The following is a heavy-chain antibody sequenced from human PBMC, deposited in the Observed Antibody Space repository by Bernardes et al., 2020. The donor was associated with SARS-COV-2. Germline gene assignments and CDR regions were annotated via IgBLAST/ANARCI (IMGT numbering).Heavy chain of an antibody. D-gene: IGHD3-10*01. CDR1: GFTFSTYE. V-gene: IGHV3-48*03. CDR2: ISSSGSTI. Sequence: GGSLRLSCAASGFTFSTYEFNWVRQAPGPGLEWVSSISSSGSTIYYADSVKGRFTISRDNAKNSLYLQLDSLRVEDTAVYYCTRDPSVSYYPFDYWGQGTLVTVSS. J-gene: IGHJ4*02. CDR3: TRDPSVSYYPFDY.